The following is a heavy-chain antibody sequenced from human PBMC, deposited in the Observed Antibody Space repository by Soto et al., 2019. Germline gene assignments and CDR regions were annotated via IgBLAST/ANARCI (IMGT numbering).Heavy chain of an antibody. V-gene: IGHV1-69*02. CDR3: ARREDYYGDEANFDY. D-gene: IGHD4-17*01. Sequence: QVQLVPSGAEVKKPGSSVKVSCTASGGTFSSYTISWLRQATGQGLEGMGRIIPILGIANYAQKFQGRVKITADKSTSTAYTDLSTLRSEDTAVYYCARREDYYGDEANFDYWGQGTLVTVSS. CDR1: GGTFSSYT. J-gene: IGHJ4*02. CDR2: IIPILGIA.